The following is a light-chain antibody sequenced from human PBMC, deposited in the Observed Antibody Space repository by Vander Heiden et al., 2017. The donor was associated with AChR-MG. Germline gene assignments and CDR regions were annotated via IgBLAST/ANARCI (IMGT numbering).Light chain of an antibody. CDR3: SSYTSSSTLKV. V-gene: IGLV2-14*01. CDR2: DVS. CDR1: SSDVGGYNY. J-gene: IGLJ3*02. Sequence: QSALTQPASVSGSPGKSITISCTGTSSDVGGYNYGSWCQQHPGKAPKLIIYDVSHRPSGVSNRFSGSKSGNTASLTISGLQAEDEADYHCSSYTSSSTLKVFGGGTKLTGL.